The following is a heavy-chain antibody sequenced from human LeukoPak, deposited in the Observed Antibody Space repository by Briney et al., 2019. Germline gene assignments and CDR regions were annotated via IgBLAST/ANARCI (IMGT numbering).Heavy chain of an antibody. CDR2: IIPIFGTA. CDR3: ARGAVPAAIAPGY. J-gene: IGHJ4*02. Sequence: SVKVSCKASGGTFSSYAISWVRQAPGQGLEWMGGIIPIFGTANYALKFQGRVTITADESTSTAYMELSGLRSEDTAVYYCARGAVPAAIAPGYWGQGTLVTVSS. V-gene: IGHV1-69*13. D-gene: IGHD2-2*01. CDR1: GGTFSSYA.